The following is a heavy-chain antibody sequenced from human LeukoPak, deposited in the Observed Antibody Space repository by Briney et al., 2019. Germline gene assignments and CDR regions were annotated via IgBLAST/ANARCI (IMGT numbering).Heavy chain of an antibody. J-gene: IGHJ4*02. CDR3: ARVPGGRQTPDY. V-gene: IGHV3-30*04. CDR2: IFYDGSIQ. D-gene: IGHD4-23*01. CDR1: GFTFSNYA. Sequence: AGRSLRLSCAASGFTFSNYAMHWVRQAPGKGLEWVAVIFYDGSIQYYADSVRGRFTISRDNSKNTLYLQMNSLRGEDTAVYYCARVPGGRQTPDYWGQGTLVTVSS.